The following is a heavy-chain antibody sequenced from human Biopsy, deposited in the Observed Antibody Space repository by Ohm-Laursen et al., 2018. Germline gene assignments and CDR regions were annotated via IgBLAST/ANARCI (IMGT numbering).Heavy chain of an antibody. J-gene: IGHJ3*02. D-gene: IGHD6-19*01. CDR1: GFGFYA. CDR3: AKDGGQWLGGAFDI. V-gene: IGHV3-30*18. Sequence: SLRLSCAASGFGFYAMHWVRQPPGKGLEWLAVTSFDGSNKFYAESVRGRFTISRNRSRDTLYLQMNRLTNEDTALYYCAKDGGQWLGGAFDIWGHGTMVIVAS. CDR2: TSFDGSNK.